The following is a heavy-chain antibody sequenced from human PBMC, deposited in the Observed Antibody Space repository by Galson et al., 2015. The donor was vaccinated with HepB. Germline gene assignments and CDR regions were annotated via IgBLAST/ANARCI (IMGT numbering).Heavy chain of an antibody. V-gene: IGHV3-30*18. D-gene: IGHD4-17*01. CDR1: GFTFSSYG. Sequence: SLRLSCAASGFTFSSYGMHWVRQAPGKGLEWVAVISYDGSNKYYADSVKGRFTISRDNSKNTLYLQMNSLRAEDTAVYYCAKAADYGDYRYYYYYGMDVWGQGTTVTVSS. CDR3: AKAADYGDYRYYYYYGMDV. J-gene: IGHJ6*02. CDR2: ISYDGSNK.